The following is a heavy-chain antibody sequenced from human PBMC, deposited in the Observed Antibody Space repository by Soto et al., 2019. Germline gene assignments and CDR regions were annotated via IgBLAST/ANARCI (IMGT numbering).Heavy chain of an antibody. D-gene: IGHD2-15*01. J-gene: IGHJ4*02. CDR2: ISGSGCTT. CDR3: TKNGERYCSGGSCSPPLYFDY. V-gene: IGHV3-23*01. CDR1: GFTFSSYA. Sequence: EVQLLESGGGLVQPGGSLRLSCAASGFTFSSYAMSWVRLAPGKGLEWVSAISGSGCTTYYPDSVKGWFTISRDNCKNQLYQPMNGRRAEDTAVYYCTKNGERYCSGGSCSPPLYFDYWGQGTLVTVSS.